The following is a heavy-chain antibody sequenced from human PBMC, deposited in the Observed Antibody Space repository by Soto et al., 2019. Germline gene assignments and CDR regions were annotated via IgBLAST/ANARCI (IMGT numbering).Heavy chain of an antibody. D-gene: IGHD5-12*01. CDR2: ISARGGSL. CDR1: GFSFSSYA. J-gene: IGHJ4*02. Sequence: EVQLLVSGGGLVQPGGSLRLSCAASGFSFSSYARVWVRQAPGKGLEWVSVISARGGSLYFADSVKGRFTISRDNSKNVLSLEMNSLRAEDTATYFFAKGSIEYSASVDNWGQGTLVVVSS. CDR3: AKGSIEYSASVDN. V-gene: IGHV3-23*01.